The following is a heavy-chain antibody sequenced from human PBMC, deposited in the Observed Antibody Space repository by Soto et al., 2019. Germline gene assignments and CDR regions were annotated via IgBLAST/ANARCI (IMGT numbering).Heavy chain of an antibody. Sequence: SLRLSCTASGLTFGDYGMSWVRQAPGKGLEWVGFIRSKPYGGTTVYAAYVKGRFTISRDDYTSIAYMQMNSLITEDTAVYYCTRDYYENRGYYGRDVGGRGTTVAVSS. J-gene: IGHJ6*01. D-gene: IGHD3-22*01. CDR2: IRSKPYGGTT. V-gene: IGHV3-49*04. CDR1: GLTFGDYG. CDR3: TRDYYENRGYYGRDV.